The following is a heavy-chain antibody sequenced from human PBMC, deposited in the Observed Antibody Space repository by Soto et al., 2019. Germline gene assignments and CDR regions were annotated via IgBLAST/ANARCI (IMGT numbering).Heavy chain of an antibody. J-gene: IGHJ4*02. V-gene: IGHV4-4*02. CDR3: ASSLGYTYGYFEC. CDR1: GGSISSSNW. CDR2: IYHSGNT. Sequence: SETLSLTCAVSGGSISSSNWWSWVRQPPGKGLEWIGEIYHSGNTNYNPSLKSRVTISVDKSKNQFSLRLRSVTAADTAVYYCASSLGYTYGYFECWGQGTLVTVSS. D-gene: IGHD5-18*01.